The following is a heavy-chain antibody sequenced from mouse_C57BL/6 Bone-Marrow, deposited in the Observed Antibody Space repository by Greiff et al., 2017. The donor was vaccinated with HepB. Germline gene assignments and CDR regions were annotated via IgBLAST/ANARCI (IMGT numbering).Heavy chain of an antibody. CDR2: INYDGSST. CDR3: AREGYGSSYGYFDV. Sequence: EVKLVESEGGLVQPGSSMKLSCTASGFTFSDYYMAWVRQVPEKGLEWVANINYDGSSTYYLDSLKSRFIISRDNAQNILYLQMSSLKSEDTATYYCAREGYGSSYGYFDVWGTGTTVTVSS. D-gene: IGHD1-1*01. J-gene: IGHJ1*03. V-gene: IGHV5-16*01. CDR1: GFTFSDYY.